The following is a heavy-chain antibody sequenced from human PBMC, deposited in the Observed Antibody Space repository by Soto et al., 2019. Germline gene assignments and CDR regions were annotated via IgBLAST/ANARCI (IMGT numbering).Heavy chain of an antibody. J-gene: IGHJ6*02. D-gene: IGHD1-1*01. CDR1: GGSISSSSYY. CDR2: IYYSGST. CDR3: ARSTYTYGMDV. Sequence: PSETLSLTYTVSGGSISSSSYYWGWIRQPPGKGLEWIGSIYYSGSTYYNPSLKSRVTISVDTSKNQFSLKLSSVTAADTAVYYCARSTYTYGMDVWGQGTTVTV. V-gene: IGHV4-39*01.